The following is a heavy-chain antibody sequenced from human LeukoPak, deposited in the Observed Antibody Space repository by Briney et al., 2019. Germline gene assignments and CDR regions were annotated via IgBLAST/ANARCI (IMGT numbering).Heavy chain of an antibody. D-gene: IGHD6-19*01. J-gene: IGHJ4*02. V-gene: IGHV3-7*03. Sequence: PGGPLRLSCAASGFTFSTYWMTWVRQAPGKGLEWVGNVKQDGSENYYADSVKGRFTISRDNAKNSLYLQMNSLRAEDTAFYYCARGGSTGWYSHYWGQGTLVTVSS. CDR2: VKQDGSEN. CDR3: ARGGSTGWYSHY. CDR1: GFTFSTYW.